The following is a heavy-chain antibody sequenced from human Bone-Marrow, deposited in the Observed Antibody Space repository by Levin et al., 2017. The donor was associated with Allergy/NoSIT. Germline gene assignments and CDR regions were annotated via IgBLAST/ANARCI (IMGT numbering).Heavy chain of an antibody. CDR1: GYTLSEVS. D-gene: IGHD5-18*01. J-gene: IGHJ4*02. Sequence: AASVKVSCKVSGYTLSEVSVHWVRQPPGKGLEWMGGSDPEDAETVYAQKFQGRVTLTADTSTNTAYMELSSLRSDDTAVYFCASDLGRGYTFGYRNYWGQGTLVTVSS. CDR3: ASDLGRGYTFGYRNY. CDR2: SDPEDAET. V-gene: IGHV1-24*01.